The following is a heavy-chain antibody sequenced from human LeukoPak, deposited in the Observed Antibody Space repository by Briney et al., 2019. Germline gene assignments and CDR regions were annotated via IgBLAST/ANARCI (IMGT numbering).Heavy chain of an antibody. D-gene: IGHD3-10*02. Sequence: SETLSLTCAVYGGSFSVYYWSWIRQPPGKGLEWIGEINHSGSTNYNPSLKSRVTISVDTSKNQFSLKLSSVTAADTAVYYCARASVRYFDYWGQGTLVTVSS. CDR1: GGSFSVYY. J-gene: IGHJ4*02. V-gene: IGHV4-34*01. CDR3: ARASVRYFDY. CDR2: INHSGST.